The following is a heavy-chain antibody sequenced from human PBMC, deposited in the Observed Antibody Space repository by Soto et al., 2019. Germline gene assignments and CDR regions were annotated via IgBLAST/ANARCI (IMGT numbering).Heavy chain of an antibody. Sequence: EVQLVESGGGLIQPGGSLRLSCAASGFTVSSNYMSWVRQAPGKGLEWVSVIYSGGSTYYADSVKGRFTISRDNSKNTLYLQMNSLRAEDTAVYYCARDLRTYSGYDAYGMDVWGQGTTVTVSS. V-gene: IGHV3-53*01. CDR2: IYSGGST. D-gene: IGHD5-12*01. CDR1: GFTVSSNY. CDR3: ARDLRTYSGYDAYGMDV. J-gene: IGHJ6*02.